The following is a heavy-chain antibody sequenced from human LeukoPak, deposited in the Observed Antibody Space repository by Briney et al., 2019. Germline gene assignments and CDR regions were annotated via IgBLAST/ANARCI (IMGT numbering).Heavy chain of an antibody. V-gene: IGHV4-34*01. J-gene: IGHJ6*03. D-gene: IGHD6-13*01. CDR3: ARWYSSSWYGYYYYMDV. CDR2: INHSGST. Sequence: PSETLSLTCAVYGGSFSGYYWSWIRQPPGKGLEWIGEINHSGSTNYNPSLKSRVTISVDTSKNRFSLKLSSVTAADTAVYYCARWYSSSWYGYYYYMDVWGKGTTVTISS. CDR1: GGSFSGYY.